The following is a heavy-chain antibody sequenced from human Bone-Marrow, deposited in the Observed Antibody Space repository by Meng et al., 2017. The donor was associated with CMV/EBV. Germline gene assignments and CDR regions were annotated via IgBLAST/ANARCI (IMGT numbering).Heavy chain of an antibody. V-gene: IGHV1-18*01. CDR2: ISAYNGDT. CDR3: ATDLAIIWNGGTLFDI. CDR1: GYTFTSYG. J-gene: IGHJ3*02. Sequence: ASVKVSCKASGYTFTSYGISWVRQAPGQGLEWMGWISAYNGDTNYAQKLQGRVTMTTDTSTSTAYMELRSLRSEDTAVYYCATDLAIIWNGGTLFDIWGQGTMVTVSS. D-gene: IGHD1-1*01.